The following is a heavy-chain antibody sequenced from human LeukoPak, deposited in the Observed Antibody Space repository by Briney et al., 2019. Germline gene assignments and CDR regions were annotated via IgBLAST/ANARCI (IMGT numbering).Heavy chain of an antibody. D-gene: IGHD6-19*01. V-gene: IGHV3-21*01. CDR2: ISSSSSYI. J-gene: IGHJ4*02. Sequence: PGGSLRLSCAASGFTFSSYSMNWVRQAPGKGLEWVSSISSSSSYIYYADSVKGRFTISRDNAKNSLYLQMNSLRAEDTAVYYCAREGRQWLVYYFDYWGQGTLVTVSS. CDR1: GFTFSSYS. CDR3: AREGRQWLVYYFDY.